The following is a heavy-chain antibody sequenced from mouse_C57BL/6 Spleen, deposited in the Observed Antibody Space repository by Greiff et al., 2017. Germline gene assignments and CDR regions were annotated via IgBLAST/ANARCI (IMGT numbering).Heavy chain of an antibody. CDR2: IHPNSGST. D-gene: IGHD6-1*01. Sequence: QVQLQQPGAELVKPGASVKLSCKASGYTFTSYWMHWVKQRPGQGLEWIGMIHPNSGSTNYNEKFKSKATLTVDKSSSTAYIQLSSLTSEDSAVYYCARPRQYYFDYWGQGTTLTVSS. CDR3: ARPRQYYFDY. J-gene: IGHJ2*01. V-gene: IGHV1-64*01. CDR1: GYTFTSYW.